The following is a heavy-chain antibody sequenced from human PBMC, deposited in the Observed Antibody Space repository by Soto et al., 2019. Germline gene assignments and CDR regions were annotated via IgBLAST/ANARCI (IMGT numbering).Heavy chain of an antibody. D-gene: IGHD3-22*01. Sequence: GGSLRLSCSASGFTFSSYAMHWVRQAPGKGLEYVSAISSNGGSTYYADSVKGRFTISRDNSKNTLYLQMSSLRAEDTAVYNCVKVKGGYSTSYFDYWGQGTLVTVSS. CDR3: VKVKGGYSTSYFDY. J-gene: IGHJ4*02. CDR1: GFTFSSYA. CDR2: ISSNGGST. V-gene: IGHV3-64D*08.